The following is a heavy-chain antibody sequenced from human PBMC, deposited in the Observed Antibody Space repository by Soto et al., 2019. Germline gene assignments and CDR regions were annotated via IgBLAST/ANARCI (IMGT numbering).Heavy chain of an antibody. CDR1: GYTFTSYG. D-gene: IGHD2-2*02. Sequence: QVQLVQSGAEVKKPGASVKVSCKASGYTFTSYGISWVRQAPGQGLEWMGWISAYNGNTNYAQKLQGRVTMTTDTSTSTAYMELRSLRSDYTAVYYRAREEEGYCSSTSCYISVYWGQGTLVTVSS. CDR3: AREEEGYCSSTSCYISVY. V-gene: IGHV1-18*04. CDR2: ISAYNGNT. J-gene: IGHJ4*02.